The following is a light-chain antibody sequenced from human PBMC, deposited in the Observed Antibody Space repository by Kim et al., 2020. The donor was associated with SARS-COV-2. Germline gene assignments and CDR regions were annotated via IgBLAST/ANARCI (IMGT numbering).Light chain of an antibody. CDR3: QQYNTYPWT. CDR2: KAS. Sequence: DIQMTQSPSTLSASVGDRIIITCRASQSISNWLAWYQQKPGKAPKLLIYKASSLESGVPSRFSGSGSGTEFTLTISSLQPDDFATYYCQQYNTYPWTFGQGTKVDIK. V-gene: IGKV1-5*03. CDR1: QSISNW. J-gene: IGKJ1*01.